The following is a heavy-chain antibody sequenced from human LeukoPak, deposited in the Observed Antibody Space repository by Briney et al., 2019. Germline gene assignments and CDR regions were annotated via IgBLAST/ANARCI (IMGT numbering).Heavy chain of an antibody. CDR3: ARVIAPQDYYDNSPNFDY. CDR1: GFTFSSYS. CDR2: ISSSSSYI. D-gene: IGHD3-22*01. J-gene: IGHJ4*02. Sequence: PGGSLRLSCAASGFTFSSYSMNWVRQAPGKGLEWVSSISSSSSYIYYADSVKGRFTISRDNAKNSLYLQMNSLRAEDTAVYYCARVIAPQDYYDNSPNFDYWGQGTLVTVSS. V-gene: IGHV3-21*01.